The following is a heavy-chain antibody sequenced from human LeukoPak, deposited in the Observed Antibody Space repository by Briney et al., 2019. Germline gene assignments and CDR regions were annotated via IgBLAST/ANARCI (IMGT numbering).Heavy chain of an antibody. CDR2: INPNSGGT. D-gene: IGHD3-10*01. CDR1: GYTFTGYY. CDR3: ARDRAMVELLWFGEFDY. Sequence: ASVKVSCKASGYTFTGYYMHWVRQAPGQGLEWMGWINPNSGGTNYAQKFQGRVTMTRDTSFSTAYMELSRLRSDDTAVYYCARDRAMVELLWFGEFDYWGQGTLVTVSS. V-gene: IGHV1-2*02. J-gene: IGHJ4*02.